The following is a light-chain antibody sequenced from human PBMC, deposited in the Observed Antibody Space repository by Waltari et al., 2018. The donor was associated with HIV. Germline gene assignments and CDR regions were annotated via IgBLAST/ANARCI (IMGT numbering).Light chain of an antibody. J-gene: IGKJ4*01. V-gene: IGKV2-28*01. CDR1: QSLLHSNGDRY. CDR2: LGS. Sequence: DIVMPHSPLSLPVTPGEPASISCRSSQSLLHSNGDRYLDWYLQKPGQSPQLLIELGSNRASGVPDRFSGSGSGTEVTLKNSRVEAEDAGMYYCMQGRQTPQVTFGGGTKVEIK. CDR3: MQGRQTPQVT.